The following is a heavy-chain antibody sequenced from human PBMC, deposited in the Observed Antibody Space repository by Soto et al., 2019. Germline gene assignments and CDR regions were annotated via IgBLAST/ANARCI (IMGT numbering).Heavy chain of an antibody. CDR1: GFTFDDYA. V-gene: IGHV4-59*08. D-gene: IGHD2-8*01. J-gene: IGHJ3*02. CDR2: IYYSGST. Sequence: GSLRLSCAASGFTFDDYAMHWVRQPPGKGLEWIGYIYYSGSTNYNPSLQSRVTISVDTSKNQFSLKLSSVTAADTAVYYCARGAAYCTNGVCHNAFDIWGQGTMVTVSS. CDR3: ARGAAYCTNGVCHNAFDI.